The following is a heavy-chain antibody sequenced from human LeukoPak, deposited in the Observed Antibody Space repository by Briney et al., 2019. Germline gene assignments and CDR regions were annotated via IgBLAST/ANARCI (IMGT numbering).Heavy chain of an antibody. CDR1: GYTFAGYF. J-gene: IGHJ4*02. CDR2: INSHGGVT. CDR3: ARDLPSTPNWELDY. V-gene: IGHV1-2*06. Sequence: ASVKVSCKASGYTFAGYFIHWVRQAPGQGLEWMGRINSHGGVTEYAQKIQGRVTMSRDTSITTAYVEVSRLISDDTAVYYCARDLPSTPNWELDYWGQGTLVTVSS. D-gene: IGHD1-26*01.